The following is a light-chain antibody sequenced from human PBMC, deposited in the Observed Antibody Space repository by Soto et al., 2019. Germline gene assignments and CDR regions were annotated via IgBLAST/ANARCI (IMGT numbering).Light chain of an antibody. V-gene: IGKV3-15*01. CDR1: QSIRTN. J-gene: IGKJ3*01. Sequence: EIVLTQSPATLSVSAGGTVTLSCRASQSIRTNVAWYQQIPGQAPRLLVYGASTRATGVPGRFSGSGSGIEFTLTISSLQSEDSAFYYCQQYFNWPLTWTFGPGTKVQIK. CDR2: GAS. CDR3: QQYFNWPLTWT.